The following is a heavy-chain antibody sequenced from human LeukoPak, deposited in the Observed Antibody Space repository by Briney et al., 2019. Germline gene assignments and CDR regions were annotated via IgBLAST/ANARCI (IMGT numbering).Heavy chain of an antibody. CDR1: GGSISSYY. CDR3: ARTTILLGGVWFDP. V-gene: IGHV4-59*01. J-gene: IGHJ5*02. Sequence: SETLSLTCTVSGGSISSYYWSWIRQPPGKGPEWIGYIYYSGSTNYNPSLKSRVTISVDTSKNQFSLKLSSVTAADTAVYYCARTTILLGGVWFDPWGQGTLVTVSS. CDR2: IYYSGST. D-gene: IGHD1-26*01.